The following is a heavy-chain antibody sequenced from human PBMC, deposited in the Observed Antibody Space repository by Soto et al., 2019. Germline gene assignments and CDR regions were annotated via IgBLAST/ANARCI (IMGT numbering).Heavy chain of an antibody. CDR2: ISSSGSTI. V-gene: IGHV3-48*03. D-gene: IGHD3-10*01. J-gene: IGHJ6*02. CDR1: GFTFSSYE. Sequence: PGGSLRLSCAASGFTFSSYEMNWVRQAPGKGLEWVSYISSSGSTIYYADSVKGRFTISRDNAKNSLYLQMNSLRAEDTAVYYCARGSVWSSRYYYYGMDVWGQGTTVTVSS. CDR3: ARGSVWSSRYYYYGMDV.